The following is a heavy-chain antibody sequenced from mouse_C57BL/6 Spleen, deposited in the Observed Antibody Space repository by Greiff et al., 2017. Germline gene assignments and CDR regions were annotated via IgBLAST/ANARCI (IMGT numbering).Heavy chain of an antibody. CDR1: GYAFTNYL. V-gene: IGHV1-54*01. J-gene: IGHJ3*01. Sequence: VQLQESGAELVRPGTSVKVSCKASGYAFTNYLIEWVKQRPGQGLEWIGVINPGSGGTNYNEKFKGKATLTADKSSSTAYMQLSSLTSEDSAVYFCAREMDYPFAYWGQGTLVTVSA. CDR3: AREMDYPFAY. D-gene: IGHD2-4*01. CDR2: INPGSGGT.